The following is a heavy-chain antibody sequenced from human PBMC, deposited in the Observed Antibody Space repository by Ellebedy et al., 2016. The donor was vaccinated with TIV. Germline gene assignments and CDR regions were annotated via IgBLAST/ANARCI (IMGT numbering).Heavy chain of an antibody. Sequence: PGGSLRLSCAASGFTVSSNYMSWVRQAPGKGLEWVANIKQDGSEKYYVDSMKGRFTISRDNAKNSLYLQMNSLRAEDTAVYYCASGSYDAFDIWGQGTMVTVSS. D-gene: IGHD1-26*01. CDR3: ASGSYDAFDI. V-gene: IGHV3-7*02. J-gene: IGHJ3*02. CDR2: IKQDGSEK. CDR1: GFTVSSNY.